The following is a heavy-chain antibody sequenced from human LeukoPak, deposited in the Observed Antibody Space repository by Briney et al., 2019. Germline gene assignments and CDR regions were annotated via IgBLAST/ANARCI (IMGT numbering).Heavy chain of an antibody. CDR2: ISGSGGTT. J-gene: IGHJ4*02. V-gene: IGHV3-23*01. CDR1: GFTFSSYA. D-gene: IGHD6-19*01. Sequence: QPGGSLRLSCAASGFTFSSYAMSWVRQAPGKGLEWVSTISGSGGTTYYADSVKGRSTFSRDNSKNTLYLQMNSLRAEDSAVYYCAKDVAFSSGPNYFDYWGQGTLVTVSS. CDR3: AKDVAFSSGPNYFDY.